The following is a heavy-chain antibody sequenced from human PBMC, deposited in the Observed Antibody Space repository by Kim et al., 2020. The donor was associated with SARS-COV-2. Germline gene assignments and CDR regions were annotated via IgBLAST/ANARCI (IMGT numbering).Heavy chain of an antibody. D-gene: IGHD2-15*01. V-gene: IGHV4-39*01. CDR2: IYYSGST. CDR3: ARQSVDIVVVVAATFDY. Sequence: SETLSLTCTVSGGSISSSSYYWGWIRQPPGKGLEWIGSIYYSGSTYYNPSLKSRVTISVDTSKNQFSLKLSSVTAADTAVYYCARQSVDIVVVVAATFDYWGQGTLVTVSS. CDR1: GGSISSSSYY. J-gene: IGHJ4*02.